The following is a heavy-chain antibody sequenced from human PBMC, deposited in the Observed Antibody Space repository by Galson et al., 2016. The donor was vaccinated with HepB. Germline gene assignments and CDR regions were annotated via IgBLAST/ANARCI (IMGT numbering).Heavy chain of an antibody. J-gene: IGHJ3*02. CDR2: IKRDGSET. V-gene: IGHV3-7*01. D-gene: IGHD3-9*01. Sequence: SLRLSCAASGFTFFDYWMTWVRQAPGKGLEWVANIKRDGSETYYVDSVKGRFTISRDNAKNSLYLQMNSLRAEDTAVYFCVRDSFPNILTTYYDAFAIWGQGTRVTVSS. CDR3: VRDSFPNILTTYYDAFAI. CDR1: GFTFFDYW.